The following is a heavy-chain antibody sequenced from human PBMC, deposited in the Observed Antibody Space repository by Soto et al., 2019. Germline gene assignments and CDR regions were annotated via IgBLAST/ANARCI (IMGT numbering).Heavy chain of an antibody. CDR3: ARALDDSSGYYGGLGY. J-gene: IGHJ4*02. CDR1: GGAISSGDYY. CDR2: IYYTGST. Sequence: PSETLSLTCSVSGGAISSGDYYWSWIRQPPGKGLEWVGYIYYTGSTYYNPSLKSRLTLSVDTSKNQLSLSLTSVTAADTAVYYCARALDDSSGYYGGLGYWGPG. D-gene: IGHD3-22*01. V-gene: IGHV4-30-4*01.